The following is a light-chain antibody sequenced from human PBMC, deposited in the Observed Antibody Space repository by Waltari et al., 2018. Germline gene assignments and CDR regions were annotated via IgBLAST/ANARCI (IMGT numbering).Light chain of an antibody. Sequence: QSALTQPASVSGSPGQSITISCTGTSSDVGAFNYVPWYQQHPGKAPKLIIYEVSNRPAGVPNRFAGSKAGNTASLTISGLQAEDEADYYCSSYTSSSTLGFGGGTKLTVL. CDR1: SSDVGAFNY. V-gene: IGLV2-14*01. CDR2: EVS. J-gene: IGLJ2*01. CDR3: SSYTSSSTLG.